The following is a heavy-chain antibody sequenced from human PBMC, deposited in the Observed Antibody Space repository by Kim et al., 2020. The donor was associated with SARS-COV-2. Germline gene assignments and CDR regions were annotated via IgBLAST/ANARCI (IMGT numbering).Heavy chain of an antibody. CDR3: ASYSSSWYFPDY. J-gene: IGHJ4*02. D-gene: IGHD6-13*01. Sequence: YYNPSLKSRVTISVDTSKNQFSLKLSSVTAADTAVYYCASYSSSWYFPDYWGQGTLVTVSS. V-gene: IGHV4-39*07.